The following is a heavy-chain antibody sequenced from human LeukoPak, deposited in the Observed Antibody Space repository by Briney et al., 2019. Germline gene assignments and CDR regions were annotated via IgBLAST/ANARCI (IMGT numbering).Heavy chain of an antibody. CDR3: ARVSYDSSGYYLFDY. J-gene: IGHJ4*02. D-gene: IGHD3-22*01. CDR1: GYTFTGYC. Sequence: ASVKVSCKASGYTFTGYCMHWVRQAPGQGLEWMGWINPNSGGTNYAQKFQGRVTMTRDTSISTAYMELSRLRSDDTAVYYCARVSYDSSGYYLFDYWGQGTLVTVSS. V-gene: IGHV1-2*02. CDR2: INPNSGGT.